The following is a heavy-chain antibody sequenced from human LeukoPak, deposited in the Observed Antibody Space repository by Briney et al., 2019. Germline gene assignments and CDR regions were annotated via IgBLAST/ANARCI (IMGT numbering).Heavy chain of an antibody. J-gene: IGHJ4*02. V-gene: IGHV3-23*01. CDR1: GFTFSSYA. D-gene: IGHD6-13*01. Sequence: GGSLRLSCAASGFTFSSYAMSWVRQAPGKGLEWVSAISGSGGSTYYADSVKGRFTISRDNSKNTLYLQMNSLRAEDTAVYYRAKDPIVSSSHPIDYWGQGTLVTVSS. CDR2: ISGSGGST. CDR3: AKDPIVSSSHPIDY.